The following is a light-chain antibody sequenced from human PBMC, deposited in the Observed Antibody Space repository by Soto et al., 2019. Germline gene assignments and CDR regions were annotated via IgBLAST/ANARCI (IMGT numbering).Light chain of an antibody. CDR2: KAS. CDR3: QQSYSTPLT. Sequence: QITQTPPTLSGSVGASVPITCRASQTISSWLAWYQKKPGTAPTLLIYKASTLKSGVPSRFRGNGSGTDFTLTLSSLQPEDVATYSCQQSYSTPLTFGGGTKVDIK. V-gene: IGKV1-5*03. CDR1: QTISSW. J-gene: IGKJ4*01.